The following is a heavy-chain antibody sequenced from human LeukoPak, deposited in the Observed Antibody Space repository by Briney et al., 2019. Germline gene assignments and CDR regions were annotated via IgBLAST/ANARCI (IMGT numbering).Heavy chain of an antibody. CDR3: ARRAVAGIGL. CDR2: INHSGST. V-gene: IGHV4-34*01. D-gene: IGHD6-19*01. CDR1: SGSFSGYY. J-gene: IGHJ4*02. Sequence: SETLYLTCAVYSGSFSGYYWSWIRQPPGKGLEWIGEINHSGSTNYNSSLKSRVTISVDTSKNQFSLKLSSVTAADTAVYYCARRAVAGIGLWGQGTLVTVSS.